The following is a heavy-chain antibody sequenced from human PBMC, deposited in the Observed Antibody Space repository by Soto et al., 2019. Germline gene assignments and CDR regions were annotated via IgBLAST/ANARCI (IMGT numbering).Heavy chain of an antibody. D-gene: IGHD4-17*01. V-gene: IGHV4-39*01. CDR2: VHYSGST. Sequence: PSETLSLTCTVSGGSISGSSYYWGWIRQPPGKGLECIGSVHYSGSTDCNPSLKSRVTISVDTSKNQFSLKLTSVTAADTAVYFCASFSGATYGDYGGGINYWGQGT. CDR1: GGSISGSSYY. J-gene: IGHJ4*02. CDR3: ASFSGATYGDYGGGINY.